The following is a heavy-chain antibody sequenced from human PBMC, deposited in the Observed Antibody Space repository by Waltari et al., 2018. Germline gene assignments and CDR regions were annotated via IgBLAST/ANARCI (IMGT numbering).Heavy chain of an antibody. CDR1: GGSISSGGYY. Sequence: QVQLQESGPGLVKPSQALSLTCTVSGGSISSGGYYWSWIRPHPGKGLEWIGYIYYSGSTYYNPSLTSRVAISVDTSKNQFSLKLSSVTAADTAVYYCARDTCSGGSCRIDYWGQGTLVTVSS. D-gene: IGHD2-15*01. V-gene: IGHV4-31*03. J-gene: IGHJ4*02. CDR2: IYYSGST. CDR3: ARDTCSGGSCRIDY.